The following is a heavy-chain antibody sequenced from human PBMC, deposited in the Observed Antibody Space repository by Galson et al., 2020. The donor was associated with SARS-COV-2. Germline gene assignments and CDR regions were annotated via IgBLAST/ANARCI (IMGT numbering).Heavy chain of an antibody. V-gene: IGHV3-30*04. CDR2: ISYAGSNK. Sequence: PSRAASRLTPSSYAMHWVRQAPGKGREWVAVISYAGSNKYYADSVKGRFTISRDNSKNTPYLQMNSRGAGDTAVYYCASFGLVVVHGRYLGYWGQGTLVIGTS. CDR3: ASFGLVVVHGRYLGY. D-gene: IGHD2-15*01. CDR1: RLTPSSYA. J-gene: IGHJ4*02.